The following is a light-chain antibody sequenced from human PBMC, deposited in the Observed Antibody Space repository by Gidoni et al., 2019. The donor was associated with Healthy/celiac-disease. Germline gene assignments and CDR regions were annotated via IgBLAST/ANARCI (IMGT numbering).Light chain of an antibody. CDR2: DAS. CDR1: QDISNY. J-gene: IGKJ2*03. Sequence: DIQMTQCASSLSASVGDRVTITCQASQDISNYLNWYQQKPGKAPKLLIYDASNLETGVPSRFSGSGSGTDFTFTISSLQPEDIATYYCQQYDNLPSFSFGQGTKLEIK. CDR3: QQYDNLPSFS. V-gene: IGKV1-33*01.